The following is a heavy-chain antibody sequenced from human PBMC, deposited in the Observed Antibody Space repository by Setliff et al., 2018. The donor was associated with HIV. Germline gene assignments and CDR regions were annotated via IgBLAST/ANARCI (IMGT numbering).Heavy chain of an antibody. V-gene: IGHV4-61*02. J-gene: IGHJ6*02. D-gene: IGHD7-27*01. Sequence: SETLSLTCTVSGGSISSGSYYWSWIRQPAGRGLEWIGRIYTSGSTNYNPSLKSRVTISVDTSKNQFSLKLSSVTAADTAVYYCARDLGSGLYYYGMDVWGQGTTVTVSS. CDR3: ARDLGSGLYYYGMDV. CDR2: IYTSGST. CDR1: GGSISSGSYY.